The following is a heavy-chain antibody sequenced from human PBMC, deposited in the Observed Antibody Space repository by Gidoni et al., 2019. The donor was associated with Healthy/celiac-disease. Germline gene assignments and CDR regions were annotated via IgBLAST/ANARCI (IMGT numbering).Heavy chain of an antibody. CDR3: ARDRAIHSSSHQY. V-gene: IGHV1-18*01. J-gene: IGHJ1*01. CDR1: GYTCTSDG. CDR2: ISAYNGNT. Sequence: QVQLVQAGAEVKKPGASVKVSGKASGYTCTSDGSSWVRQAPGQGLEWMGWISAYNGNTNSAQKLQGRVPMTTDTSPSTAYMELRSLGSADTAVYYCARDRAIHSSSHQYWGQGTLVTVSS. D-gene: IGHD6-6*01.